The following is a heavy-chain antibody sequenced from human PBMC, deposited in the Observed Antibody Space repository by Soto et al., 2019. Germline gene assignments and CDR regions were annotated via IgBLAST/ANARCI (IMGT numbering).Heavy chain of an antibody. V-gene: IGHV4-59*01. CDR3: ARHFSVRDKSTVTQEWLFYF. CDR1: YGSISSDY. D-gene: IGHD3-3*01. CDR2: IYYSGST. Sequence: SETLSLTCTVSYGSISSDYWSWIRQPPGKGLEWIGYIYYSGSTRYSPSLKSRVSISVDTSKSQFSLKLSSVTAADTAKYYCARHFSVRDKSTVTQEWLFYFWGRGTLVTVSS. J-gene: IGHJ2*01.